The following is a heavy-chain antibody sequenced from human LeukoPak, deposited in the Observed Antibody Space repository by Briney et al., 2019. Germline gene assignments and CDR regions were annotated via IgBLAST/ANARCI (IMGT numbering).Heavy chain of an antibody. D-gene: IGHD3-22*01. J-gene: IGHJ3*02. CDR2: INHSGST. V-gene: IGHV4-34*01. Sequence: PSETLSLTCAVYGGSFSGYYWSWIRQPPGKGLEWIGEINHSGSTNYNPSLKSRVTISVDTSKNQFSLKLSSVTAADTAVYYCARSYDSSGYYYVRAFDIWGQGTMVTVSS. CDR3: ARSYDSSGYYYVRAFDI. CDR1: GGSFSGYY.